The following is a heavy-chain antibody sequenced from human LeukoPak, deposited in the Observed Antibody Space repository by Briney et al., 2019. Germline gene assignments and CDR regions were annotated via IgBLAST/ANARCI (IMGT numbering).Heavy chain of an antibody. CDR1: GFTFSSYW. CDR3: ARVGNGDDFDY. Sequence: GGSLRLSCAASGFTFSSYWMSWVRQAPGKGLEWVADIKQDGSEKYYVDSVKGRFTISRDNAKNSLYLQMNSLRAEDTAVYYCARVGNGDDFDYWGQGTLVTVSS. CDR2: IKQDGSEK. D-gene: IGHD4-17*01. J-gene: IGHJ4*02. V-gene: IGHV3-7*01.